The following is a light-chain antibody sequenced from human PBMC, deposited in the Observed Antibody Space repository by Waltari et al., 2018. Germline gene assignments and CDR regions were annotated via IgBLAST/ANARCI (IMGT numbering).Light chain of an antibody. CDR2: KAS. Sequence: DIQMTQSPSTLSPSVGDRVTITCRARQSSSTWLAWYQQKPWQAPNLLIYKASILESGVPSRFSGSGSGTEFTLTINSLQPDDFATYYCQQYKTYSFGQGTKLEI. J-gene: IGKJ2*01. CDR1: QSSSTW. CDR3: QQYKTYS. V-gene: IGKV1-5*03.